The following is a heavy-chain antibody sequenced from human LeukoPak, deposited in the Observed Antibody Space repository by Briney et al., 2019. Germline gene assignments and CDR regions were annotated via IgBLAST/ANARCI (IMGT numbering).Heavy chain of an antibody. CDR2: ISGSGDNT. V-gene: IGHV3-23*01. CDR3: TRHRAAVGAHDY. D-gene: IGHD1-26*01. CDR1: GFTFSNYA. J-gene: IGHJ4*02. Sequence: GGSLRLSCAASGFTFSNYAMSWVRQAPGKGLEWVSAISGSGDNTYYADSVKGRFTVSRDNSKNTLYVQMNSLKTEDTAVYYCTRHRAAVGAHDYWGQGTLVTVSS.